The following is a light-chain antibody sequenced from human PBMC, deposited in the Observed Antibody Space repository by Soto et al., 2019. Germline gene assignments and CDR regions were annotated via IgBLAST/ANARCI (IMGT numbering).Light chain of an antibody. V-gene: IGKV3-15*01. CDR2: GAS. J-gene: IGKJ2*01. CDR3: HQYNDWPPIT. Sequence: EIVMTQSPATLSVSPGERATLSCRASQSVSSNLAWYQQKPGQAPRLLIYGASTRATGIPARFSGSGSGTEFTITISSLQSEDFAVYYCHQYNDWPPITFGQGTKLQIK. CDR1: QSVSSN.